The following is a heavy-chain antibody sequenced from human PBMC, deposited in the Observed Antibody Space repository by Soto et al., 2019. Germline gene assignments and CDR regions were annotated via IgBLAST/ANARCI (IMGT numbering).Heavy chain of an antibody. Sequence: GPSVKVSCKASGGTFSSYAISWVRQAPGQGLEWMGGIIPIFGTANYAQKFQGRVTITADESTSTAYMELSSLRSEDTAVYYCARSASSYYDSSGYPSYYYGMDVWGQGTTVTVSS. CDR2: IIPIFGTA. D-gene: IGHD3-22*01. J-gene: IGHJ6*02. CDR3: ARSASSYYDSSGYPSYYYGMDV. V-gene: IGHV1-69*13. CDR1: GGTFSSYA.